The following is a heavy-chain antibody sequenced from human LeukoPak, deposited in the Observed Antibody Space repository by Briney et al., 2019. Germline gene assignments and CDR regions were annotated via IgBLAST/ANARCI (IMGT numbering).Heavy chain of an antibody. V-gene: IGHV4-38-2*02. J-gene: IGHJ4*02. CDR1: GYSISSGYY. D-gene: IGHD1-1*01. CDR3: ARGNWNDVVGYYFDY. Sequence: PSETLSLTCTVSGYSISSGYYWGWIRHPPGKGLEWIGSIYHSGSPYYNPSLKSRVTLSVDTSKNHFSLKLSSVTAADTAVYYCARGNWNDVVGYYFDYWGQGTLVTVSS. CDR2: IYHSGSP.